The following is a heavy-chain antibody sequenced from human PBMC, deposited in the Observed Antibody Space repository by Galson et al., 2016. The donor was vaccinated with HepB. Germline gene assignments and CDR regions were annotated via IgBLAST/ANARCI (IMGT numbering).Heavy chain of an antibody. D-gene: IGHD5-24*01. J-gene: IGHJ4*02. V-gene: IGHV2-5*02. CDR2: IYWDDDK. CDR1: DFSLSTPGVG. CDR3: AHSERDGYNFGGELFDY. Sequence: PALVKPPQTLTLTRTFSDFSLSTPGVGVGWIRQPPGKALEWLALIYWDDDKLYSTSLKSRLTITKDTSKNQVVLTMTNMDPVDTATYYCAHSERDGYNFGGELFDYWGQGTLVTVSS.